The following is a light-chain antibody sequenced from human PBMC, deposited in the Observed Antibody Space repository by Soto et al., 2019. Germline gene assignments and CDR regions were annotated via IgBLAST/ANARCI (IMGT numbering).Light chain of an antibody. CDR3: QQYNYWPRAG. V-gene: IGKV3-15*01. J-gene: IGKJ3*01. CDR1: QSVSSN. Sequence: EIVMTQSPATLSVSPGERATLSCRASQSVSSNLAWYQQKPGQAPRLLIYAASTRATGIPARFSGSGSGTEFTLTISSLQSEDFAVYYCQQYNYWPRAGFGPGTKVDIK. CDR2: AAS.